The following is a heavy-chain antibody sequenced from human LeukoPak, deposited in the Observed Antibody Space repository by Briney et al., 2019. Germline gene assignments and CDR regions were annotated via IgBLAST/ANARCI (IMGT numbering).Heavy chain of an antibody. CDR1: GFTFNSHS. CDR2: IGFTTSYI. Sequence: GGSLRLSCVASGFTFNSHSMNWVRQTPGKGGLEWVASIGFTTSYIYYADSVKGRFTISRDNAKNSLYLQMNSLRAEDTALYYCAKGAGITPWYFDLWGRGTLVTVSS. CDR3: AKGAGITPWYFDL. J-gene: IGHJ2*01. D-gene: IGHD3-10*01. V-gene: IGHV3-21*04.